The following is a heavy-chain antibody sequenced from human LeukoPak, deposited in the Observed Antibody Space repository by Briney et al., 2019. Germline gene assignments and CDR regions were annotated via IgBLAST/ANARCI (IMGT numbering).Heavy chain of an antibody. CDR2: ISWNSDTR. CDR1: GFTFDDYA. V-gene: IGHV3-9*01. D-gene: IGHD3-10*02. CDR3: AELGITMIGGV. J-gene: IGHJ6*04. Sequence: GGSLRLSCAVSGFTFDDYAMHWVRQVPGKGLEWVAGISWNSDTRGYVDSVKGRFTISRDNAKNSLYLQMNSLRAEDTAVYYCAELGITMIGGVWGKGTTVTISS.